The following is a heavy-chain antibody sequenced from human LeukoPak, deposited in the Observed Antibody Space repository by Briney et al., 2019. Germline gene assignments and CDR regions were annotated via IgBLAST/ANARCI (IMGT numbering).Heavy chain of an antibody. CDR1: GFTFSNYW. J-gene: IGHJ4*02. CDR2: ISSDESIT. D-gene: IGHD4-17*01. Sequence: GGSLRLSCAASGFTFSNYWMHWVRQAPGKGLVWVSRISSDESITSYADSVKGRFTISRDNAKNTLFLQMNGLRAEDTAVYYCARVSRDYGDYYYFDYWGQGTLVTVSS. CDR3: ARVSRDYGDYYYFDY. V-gene: IGHV3-74*01.